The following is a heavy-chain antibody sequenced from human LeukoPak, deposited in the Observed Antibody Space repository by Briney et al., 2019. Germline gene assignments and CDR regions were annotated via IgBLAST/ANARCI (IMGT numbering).Heavy chain of an antibody. V-gene: IGHV2-70*04. CDR3: ARGSGYSRFDY. CDR1: GFSLTTTGMR. J-gene: IGHJ4*02. CDR2: IDWDDDK. D-gene: IGHD3-22*01. Sequence: SGPTLVNPTQTLTLTCTFSGFSLTTTGMRVMWIRQPPGKPLEWLARIDWDDDKFYSASLKTRLTISKDTYKNQVVLTMTNMDPVDTATYYCARGSGYSRFDYWGQGTLVTVSS.